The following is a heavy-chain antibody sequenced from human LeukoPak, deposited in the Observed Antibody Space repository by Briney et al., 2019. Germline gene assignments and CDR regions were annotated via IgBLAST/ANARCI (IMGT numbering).Heavy chain of an antibody. CDR1: GFTVSSNY. V-gene: IGHV3-11*01. CDR3: AREVRGFYYFDY. CDR2: ISSSGSTI. J-gene: IGHJ4*02. D-gene: IGHD5-12*01. Sequence: GGSLRLSCAASGFTVSSNYMSWVRQAPGKGLEWVSYISSSGSTIYYADSVKGRFTISRDNAKNSLYLQMNSLRAEDTAVYYCAREVRGFYYFDYWGQGTLVTVSS.